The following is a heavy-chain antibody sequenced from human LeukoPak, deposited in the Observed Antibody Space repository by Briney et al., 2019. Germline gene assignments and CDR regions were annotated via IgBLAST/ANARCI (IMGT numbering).Heavy chain of an antibody. D-gene: IGHD3-10*02. CDR3: AELGITMIGGV. Sequence: GGSLRLSCAASGFTFSSYEMIWVRQAPGEGLECVSYISSSGSTIYYADSVKGRFTISRDNAKNSLYLQMNSLRAEDTAVYYCAELGITMIGGVWGKGTTVTISS. V-gene: IGHV3-48*03. J-gene: IGHJ6*04. CDR1: GFTFSSYE. CDR2: ISSSGSTI.